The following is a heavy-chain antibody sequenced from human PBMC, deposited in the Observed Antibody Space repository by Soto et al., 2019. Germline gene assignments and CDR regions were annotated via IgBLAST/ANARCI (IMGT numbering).Heavy chain of an antibody. J-gene: IGHJ6*02. Sequence: GGSLRLSCAASGFTFSSHSMNWVRQAPWKGLEWVSYISSSSSTIYYADSVKGRFTISRDNAKNSLYLQMNSLRDEDTAVYYCARGFYYYYGMDVWGQGTTVTVSS. V-gene: IGHV3-48*02. CDR2: ISSSSSTI. CDR3: ARGFYYYYGMDV. CDR1: GFTFSSHS.